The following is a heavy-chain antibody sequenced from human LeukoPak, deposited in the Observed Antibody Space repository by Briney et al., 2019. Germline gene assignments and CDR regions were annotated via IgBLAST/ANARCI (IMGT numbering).Heavy chain of an antibody. CDR2: ISSSGSTI. CDR1: GFTFSSYE. D-gene: IGHD4-17*01. V-gene: IGHV3-48*03. Sequence: GGSLRLSCAASGFTFSSYEMNWVRQAPGKGLEWVSYISSSGSTIYYADSVKGRFTISRDNAKNSLYLQMNSLRAGDTAVYYCARDALRKGGMDVWGKGTTVTVSS. CDR3: ARDALRKGGMDV. J-gene: IGHJ6*04.